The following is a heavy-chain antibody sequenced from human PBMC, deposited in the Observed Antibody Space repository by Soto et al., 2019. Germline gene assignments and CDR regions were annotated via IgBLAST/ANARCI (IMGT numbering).Heavy chain of an antibody. J-gene: IGHJ4*02. V-gene: IGHV4-34*01. Sequence: QVQLQQWGAGLLKPAETLSLTCAVYGGSFSGYYWTWIRQPPGKGLEWIGEINQSGFTNYNPSLDSRVTMSVGTSENQFSQRPSSVTTAETAVYYCARFPFERSSWKHHRYFDYWGQGTLVTVSS. CDR2: INQSGFT. D-gene: IGHD6-13*01. CDR3: ARFPFERSSWKHHRYFDY. CDR1: GGSFSGYY.